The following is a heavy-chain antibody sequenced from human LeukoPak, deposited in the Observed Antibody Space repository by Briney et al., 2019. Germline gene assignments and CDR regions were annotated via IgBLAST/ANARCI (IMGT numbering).Heavy chain of an antibody. V-gene: IGHV3-30*03. CDR1: GFTFSSYG. D-gene: IGHD4-17*01. CDR3: SYGDYGD. J-gene: IGHJ4*02. Sequence: GGSLRLSCAASGFTFSSYGMHWVRQAPGKGLEWVAVISYDGSNKYYADSVKGRFTISRDNSKNTLYLQMNSLRAEDTAVYYCSYGDYGDWGQGTLVTVSS. CDR2: ISYDGSNK.